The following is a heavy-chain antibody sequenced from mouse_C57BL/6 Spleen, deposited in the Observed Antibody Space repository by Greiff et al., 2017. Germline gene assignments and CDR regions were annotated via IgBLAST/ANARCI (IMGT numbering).Heavy chain of an antibody. CDR3: ARDRDDYDGWFAY. J-gene: IGHJ3*01. CDR2: INPNNGGT. CDR1: GYTFTDYN. Sequence: KLQQSGPELVKPGASVKMSCKASGYTFTDYNMHWVKQSHGKSLEWIGYINPNNGGTSYNQKFKGKATLTVNKSSSTAYMELRSLTSEDSAVYYCARDRDDYDGWFAYWGQGTLVTVSA. D-gene: IGHD2-4*01. V-gene: IGHV1-22*01.